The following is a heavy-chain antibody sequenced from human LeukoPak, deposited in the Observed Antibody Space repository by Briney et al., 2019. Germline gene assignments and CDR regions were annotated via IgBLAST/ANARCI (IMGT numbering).Heavy chain of an antibody. CDR3: ARTYSSSWYVGYYYYMDV. CDR2: INTNTGNP. Sequence: ASVKVSCKASGYTFTSYAMNWVRQAPGQGLEWMGWINTNTGNPTYAQGFTGRFVFSLDTSVSTAYLQISSLKAEDTAVYYCARTYSSSWYVGYYYYMDVWGKGTTVTVSS. CDR1: GYTFTSYA. J-gene: IGHJ6*03. D-gene: IGHD6-13*01. V-gene: IGHV7-4-1*02.